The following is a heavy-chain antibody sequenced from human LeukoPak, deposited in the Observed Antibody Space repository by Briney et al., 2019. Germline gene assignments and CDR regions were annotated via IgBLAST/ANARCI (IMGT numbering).Heavy chain of an antibody. V-gene: IGHV7-4-1*02. Sequence: ASVRVSCKASGYTFTSYAMNWVRQAPGQGLEWMGWINTNTGNPTYVQGFTGRFVFSLDTSVSTAYLQISSLKAEDTAVYYCARGATGGYYGSGRRWSDPWGQGTLVTVSS. CDR2: INTNTGNP. CDR3: ARGATGGYYGSGRRWSDP. J-gene: IGHJ5*02. D-gene: IGHD3-10*01. CDR1: GYTFTSYA.